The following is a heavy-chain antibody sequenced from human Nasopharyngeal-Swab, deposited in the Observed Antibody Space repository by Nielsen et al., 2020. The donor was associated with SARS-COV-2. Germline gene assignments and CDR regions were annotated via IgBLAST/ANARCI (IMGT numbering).Heavy chain of an antibody. CDR3: ARDGLDYDFWSAYCMDV. J-gene: IGHJ6*02. CDR1: GFTFSNYN. D-gene: IGHD3-3*01. Sequence: GGSLRLSCAASGFTFSNYNMNWVRQAPGKGLEWVSSISSSSTYIYYADSVKGRLTISRDNTKNSLSLQMNSLRAEDTAVYYCARDGLDYDFWSAYCMDVWGQGTTVTVSS. V-gene: IGHV3-21*01. CDR2: ISSSSTYI.